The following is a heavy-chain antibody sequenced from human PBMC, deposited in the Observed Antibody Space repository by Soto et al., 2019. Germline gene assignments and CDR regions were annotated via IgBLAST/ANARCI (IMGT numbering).Heavy chain of an antibody. CDR2: ITTYNGDT. J-gene: IGHJ4*02. V-gene: IGHV1-18*01. CDR1: GYTFTSYG. CDR3: ARDGDGDLTPPYYFDY. Sequence: GASVKVSCKASGYTFTSYGISWVRQAPGQGLEWMGWITTYNGDTNYAQKLQGRVTMTTDTSASTAYMELRSLRSDDTAVYFCARDGDGDLTPPYYFDYWGQGTLVTVSS. D-gene: IGHD4-17*01.